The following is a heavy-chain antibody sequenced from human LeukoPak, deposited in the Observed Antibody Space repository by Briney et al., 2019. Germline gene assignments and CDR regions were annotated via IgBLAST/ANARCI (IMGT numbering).Heavy chain of an antibody. J-gene: IGHJ6*02. CDR3: ARDSSGWGLAV. CDR1: GFTFSAYD. Sequence: GGSLRLSCAASGFTFSAYDMHWVRQAPGKGLEWVSYIGRAGDTYYAASVKSRFTISREDATNSLFLQMNSLGGGDTAVYYCARDSSGWGLAVWGQGTTVTVSS. CDR2: IGRAGDT. V-gene: IGHV3-13*04. D-gene: IGHD6-19*01.